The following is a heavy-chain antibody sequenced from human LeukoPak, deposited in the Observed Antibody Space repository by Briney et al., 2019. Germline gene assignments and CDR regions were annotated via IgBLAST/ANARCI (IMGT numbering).Heavy chain of an antibody. CDR2: INWNGGST. D-gene: IGHD3-9*01. J-gene: IGHJ4*02. Sequence: GGSLRLSCAASGFTFDDYGMSWVRQAPGKGLEWVSGINWNGGSTGYAGSVKGRFTICRDNAKNSLYLQMNSLRAEDTALYYCARDHDILTGYPYYDYWGQGTLVTVSS. CDR3: ARDHDILTGYPYYDY. CDR1: GFTFDDYG. V-gene: IGHV3-20*04.